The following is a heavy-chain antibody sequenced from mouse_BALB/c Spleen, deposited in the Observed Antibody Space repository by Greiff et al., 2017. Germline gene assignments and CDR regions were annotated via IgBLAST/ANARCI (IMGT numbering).Heavy chain of an antibody. CDR3: ARKELSITTAPDY. J-gene: IGHJ2*01. CDR2: IDPENGDT. CDR1: GFNIKDYY. D-gene: IGHD1-2*01. V-gene: IGHV14-4*02. Sequence: VQLQQSGAELVRSGASVKLSCTASGFNIKDYYMHWVKQRPEQGLEWIGWIDPENGDTEYAPKFQGKATMTADTSSNTAYLQLSSLTSEDTAVYYCARKELSITTAPDYWGQGTTLTVSS.